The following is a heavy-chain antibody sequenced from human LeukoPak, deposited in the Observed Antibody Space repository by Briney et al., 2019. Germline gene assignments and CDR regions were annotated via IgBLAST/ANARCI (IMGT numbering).Heavy chain of an antibody. CDR3: ARTSPTSHFDF. D-gene: IGHD3-16*01. CDR1: GFTFTTYW. Sequence: PGGSLRLSCVASGFTFTTYWMHWVRKAPGQGLVWVSRINGDGSNSNYADSVKGRFTISRDNARNTLYLQTNGLRAEDTALYYCARTSPTSHFDFWGQGTLVTVSS. J-gene: IGHJ4*02. CDR2: INGDGSNS. V-gene: IGHV3-74*01.